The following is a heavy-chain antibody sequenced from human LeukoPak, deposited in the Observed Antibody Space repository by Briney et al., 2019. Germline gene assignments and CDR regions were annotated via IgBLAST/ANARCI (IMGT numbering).Heavy chain of an antibody. J-gene: IGHJ5*02. CDR3: ARSYSDYDYFNNWFDP. D-gene: IGHD5-12*01. V-gene: IGHV2-5*01. Sequence: ESGPTLVKPTQTLTLTCTFSGFSLSTSGMGVGWIRQPPGKALEWLALIYWNDDKRYSPSLKSRLTISKDTSKNQVVLTMTNMDPVDTATYYCARSYSDYDYFNNWFDPWGQGTLVTVFS. CDR2: IYWNDDK. CDR1: GFSLSTSGMG.